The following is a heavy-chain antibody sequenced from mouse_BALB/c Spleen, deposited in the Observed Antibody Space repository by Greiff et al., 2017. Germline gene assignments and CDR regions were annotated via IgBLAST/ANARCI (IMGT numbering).Heavy chain of an antibody. CDR3: ARCDYDDVPFAY. J-gene: IGHJ3*01. V-gene: IGHV1-87*01. CDR1: GYTFTSYW. D-gene: IGHD2-4*01. Sequence: LKQSGAELARPGASVKLSCKASGYTFTSYWMQWVKQRPGQGLEWIGAIYPGDGDTRYTQKFKGKATLTADKSSSTAYMQLSSLASEDSAVYYCARCDYDDVPFAYWGQGTLVTVSA. CDR2: IYPGDGDT.